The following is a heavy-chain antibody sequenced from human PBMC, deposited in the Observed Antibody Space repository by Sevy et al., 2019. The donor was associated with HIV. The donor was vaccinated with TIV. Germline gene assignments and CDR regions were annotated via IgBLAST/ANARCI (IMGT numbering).Heavy chain of an antibody. D-gene: IGHD1-26*01. J-gene: IGHJ4*02. CDR1: GFSFTNAW. V-gene: IGHV3-15*01. CDR2: IKSKTDGGTR. Sequence: GGSLRLSRAASGFSFTNAWMSWVRQAPGKGLEWVVRIKSKTDGGTRDFAAPVKGRFAISRDDSKSTFYLQMDSLKTEDTGVYYCTAGVGTSDCDYWGQGILVTVSS. CDR3: TAGVGTSDCDY.